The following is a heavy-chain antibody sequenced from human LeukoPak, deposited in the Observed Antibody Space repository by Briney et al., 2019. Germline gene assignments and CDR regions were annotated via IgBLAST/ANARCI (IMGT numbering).Heavy chain of an antibody. V-gene: IGHV4-39*01. Sequence: PSETLSLTCTVSGGSISSSSYYLGWIRHPPGKGLEWIGSIYYSGSTYYNPSLKSRVTISVDTSKNQFSLKLSSVTAADTAVYYCASGGYYFDYWGQGTLVTVSS. CDR1: GGSISSSSYY. J-gene: IGHJ4*02. CDR2: IYYSGST. D-gene: IGHD3-10*01. CDR3: ASGGYYFDY.